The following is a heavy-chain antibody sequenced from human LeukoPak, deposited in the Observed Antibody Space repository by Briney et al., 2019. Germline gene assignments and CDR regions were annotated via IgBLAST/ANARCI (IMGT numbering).Heavy chain of an antibody. Sequence: GSLRLSCTVSGFTVSSNSMSWVRQAPGKGLEWVSFIYSGTTHYSDSVKGRFTISRDNSKNTLYLQVNGLRTEDTAVYYCAKDRLLNCRGDCYIFDYWGQGTVVTVSS. V-gene: IGHV3-53*01. CDR3: AKDRLLNCRGDCYIFDY. J-gene: IGHJ4*02. CDR1: GFTVSSNS. D-gene: IGHD2-21*02. CDR2: IYSGTT.